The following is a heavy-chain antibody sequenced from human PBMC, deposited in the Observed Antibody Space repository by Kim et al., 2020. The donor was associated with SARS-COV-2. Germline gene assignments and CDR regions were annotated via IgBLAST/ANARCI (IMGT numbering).Heavy chain of an antibody. D-gene: IGHD4-17*01. J-gene: IGHJ5*02. CDR3: ARDYGGNSGWFDP. CDR1: GYTFTSYD. V-gene: IGHV1-8*01. CDR2: MSSNSGNT. Sequence: ASVKVSCKASGYTFTSYDINWVRQASGQGLEWVGWMSSNSGNTGYAQKFQGRITMTRDTSIGTAYMELSSLRSEDTAVYYCARDYGGNSGWFDPWGQGTLVTVSS.